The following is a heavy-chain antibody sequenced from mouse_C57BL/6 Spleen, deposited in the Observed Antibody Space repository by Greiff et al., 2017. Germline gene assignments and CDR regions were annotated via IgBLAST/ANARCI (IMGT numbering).Heavy chain of an antibody. D-gene: IGHD5-2*01. V-gene: IGHV1-54*01. CDR3: ARTDEYIYAMDY. J-gene: IGHJ4*01. CDR1: GYAFTNYL. CDR2: INPGSGGT. Sequence: QVQLQQSGAELVRPGTSVKVSCKASGYAFTNYLIEWVKQRPGQGLEWIGVINPGSGGTNYNEKFKGKATLTADKSSSTAYMQHSILTSEDSAVYVCARTDEYIYAMDYWGQGTTVTVSS.